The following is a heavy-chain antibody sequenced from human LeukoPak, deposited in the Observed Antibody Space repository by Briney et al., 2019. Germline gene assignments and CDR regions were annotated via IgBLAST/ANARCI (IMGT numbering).Heavy chain of an antibody. CDR3: ANTAITRWNDRIDY. CDR1: GFTLSVYA. D-gene: IGHD1-1*01. Sequence: GGSLRLSWAAYGFTLSVYALGWVRQVPGEGLGWVSTMSVIGDNTYYAESVKGRFTISRDKSKNTLYLQINSLRAEDTAVYYCANTAITRWNDRIDYWGQGTLVTVPS. CDR2: MSVIGDNT. V-gene: IGHV3-23*01. J-gene: IGHJ4*01.